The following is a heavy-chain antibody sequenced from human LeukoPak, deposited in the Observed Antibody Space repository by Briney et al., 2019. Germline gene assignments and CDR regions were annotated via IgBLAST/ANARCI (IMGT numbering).Heavy chain of an antibody. CDR1: GFSFSSNG. D-gene: IGHD1-20*01. CDR2: ISSSSSYI. J-gene: IGHJ6*03. V-gene: IGHV3-21*01. CDR3: ARDALEGYNWNDVEGPYYYYYYYMDV. Sequence: GGSLRLSCAASGFSFSSNGMSWVRQAPGKGLEWVSSISSSSSYIYYADSVKGRFTISRDNAKNSLYLQMNSLRAEDTAVYYCARDALEGYNWNDVEGPYYYYYYYMDVWGKGTTVTVSS.